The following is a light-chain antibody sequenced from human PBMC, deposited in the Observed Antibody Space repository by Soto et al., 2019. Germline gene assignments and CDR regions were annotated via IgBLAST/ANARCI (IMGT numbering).Light chain of an antibody. J-gene: IGKJ4*01. Sequence: EIVMTQSPATLSVSPGERATLSCRASQSVSSNLAWYQQKPGQAPRLLIYGASTRATGIPARFRRSGSGADFPITISRLAAEDFALSYCRQYGTSLGFPVAGGTKV. V-gene: IGKV3-15*01. CDR2: GAS. CDR1: QSVSSN. CDR3: RQYGTSLGFP.